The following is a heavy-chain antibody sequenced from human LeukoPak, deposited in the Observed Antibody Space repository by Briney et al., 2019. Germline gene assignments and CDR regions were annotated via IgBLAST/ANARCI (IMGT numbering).Heavy chain of an antibody. V-gene: IGHV4-59*12. J-gene: IGHJ4*02. CDR1: GGSISSYY. D-gene: IGHD3-22*01. Sequence: SETLSLTCTVSGGSISSYYWSWIRQPPGKGLEWIGYIYYSGSTNYNPSLKSRVTISVDTSKNQFSLKLGSVTAADTAVYYCARDSGAYYYDSSGYFDYWGQGTLVTVSS. CDR2: IYYSGST. CDR3: ARDSGAYYYDSSGYFDY.